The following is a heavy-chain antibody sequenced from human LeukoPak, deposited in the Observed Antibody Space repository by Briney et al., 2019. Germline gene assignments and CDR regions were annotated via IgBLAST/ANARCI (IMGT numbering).Heavy chain of an antibody. CDR1: GGSITSYF. J-gene: IGHJ4*02. CDR3: ARRDDYNQGIDY. V-gene: IGHV4-59*01. Sequence: SETLSLTCTVPGGSITSYFWSWIRQPPGKGLEWIGYISYTGSTNYNPSLKSRVTMSVDTSKKQLSLRLTSVTAADTAVYYCARRDDYNQGIDYWGQGALVTVSS. CDR2: ISYTGST. D-gene: IGHD5-24*01.